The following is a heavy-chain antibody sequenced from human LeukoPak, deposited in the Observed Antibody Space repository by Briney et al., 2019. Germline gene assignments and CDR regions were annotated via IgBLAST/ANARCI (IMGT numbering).Heavy chain of an antibody. D-gene: IGHD3-9*01. V-gene: IGHV5-51*01. CDR1: GYSFSDYW. J-gene: IGHJ4*02. Sequence: HGESLQISCKGFGYSFSDYWIGWVRQVPGKGLEWMGIIYPGDSDTVYSPSFRGQVTISADKSINTAYLQWRSLKASDTAMYFCARHSYDVLKWGRGTLVTVSS. CDR2: IYPGDSDT. CDR3: ARHSYDVLK.